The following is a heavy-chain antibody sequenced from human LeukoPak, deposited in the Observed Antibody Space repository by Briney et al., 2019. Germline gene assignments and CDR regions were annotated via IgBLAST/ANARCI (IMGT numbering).Heavy chain of an antibody. CDR2: ISGSGGST. V-gene: IGHV3-23*01. Sequence: GGSLRLSCAPSGFTFSRHGMHWVRQAPGKGLEWVSAISGSGGSTYYADSVKGRFTISRDNSKNTLYLQMNSLRAEDTAVYYCAKSRDGYNREGSIDYWGQGTLVTVSS. J-gene: IGHJ4*02. CDR3: AKSRDGYNREGSIDY. CDR1: GFTFSRHG. D-gene: IGHD5-24*01.